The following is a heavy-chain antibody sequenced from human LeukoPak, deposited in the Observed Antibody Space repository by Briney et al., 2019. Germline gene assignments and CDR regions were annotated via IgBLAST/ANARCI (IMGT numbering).Heavy chain of an antibody. J-gene: IGHJ4*02. CDR2: IYYSGST. CDR3: TRLPPPGIVAAGTADY. CDR1: GGSISSSSHY. Sequence: SETLSLTCTVSGGSISSSSHYWGWFRQPPGKGLEWIASIYYSGSTYYNPSLKSRATIYGDTYKNQFSLKLSSVTAADTAIYYCTRLPPPGIVAAGTADYWGQGSLVTVSS. D-gene: IGHD6-13*01. V-gene: IGHV4-39*01.